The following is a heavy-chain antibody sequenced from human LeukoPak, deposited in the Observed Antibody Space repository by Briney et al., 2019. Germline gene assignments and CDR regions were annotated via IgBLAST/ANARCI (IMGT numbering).Heavy chain of an antibody. V-gene: IGHV3-66*02. CDR2: IYSGGST. D-gene: IGHD2-2*01. CDR3: ARDAAYCSSTSCFAAWFDP. J-gene: IGHJ5*02. Sequence: GESLRLSCAASGFTVSSNYMSWVRQAPGKGLEWVSVIYSGGSTYYADSVKGRFIISRDSSKNTLYLQMNSLRAEDTAVYYCARDAAYCSSTSCFAAWFDPWGQGTLVTVSS. CDR1: GFTVSSNY.